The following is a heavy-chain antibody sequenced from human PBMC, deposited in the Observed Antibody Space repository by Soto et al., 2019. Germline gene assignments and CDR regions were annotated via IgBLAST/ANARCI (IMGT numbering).Heavy chain of an antibody. CDR2: IIPIFGTA. V-gene: IGHV1-69*12. CDR1: GGTFSSYA. D-gene: IGHD4-17*01. CDR3: ASSESGTVTQPSDY. J-gene: IGHJ4*02. Sequence: QVQLVQSGAEVKKPGSSVKVSCKASGGTFSSYAISWVRQAPGQGLEWMGGIIPIFGTANYAQKFQGRVTTTADEYTSTAYMELSTLRSEDTAVYYCASSESGTVTQPSDYWGQGTLVTVSS.